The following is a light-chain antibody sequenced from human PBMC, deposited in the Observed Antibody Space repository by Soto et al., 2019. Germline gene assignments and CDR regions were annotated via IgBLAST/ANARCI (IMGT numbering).Light chain of an antibody. CDR2: EVS. Sequence: QSALTQPASVSGSPGQSITISCTGTSRDIGGYIYVSWYQKHPGKAPKLMIYEVSNRPSGVSNRFSGSKSGNTASLTISGLQAEDEADYYCSSYTIGDTLVVFGGGTKLTVL. CDR3: SSYTIGDTLVV. CDR1: SRDIGGYIY. J-gene: IGLJ2*01. V-gene: IGLV2-14*01.